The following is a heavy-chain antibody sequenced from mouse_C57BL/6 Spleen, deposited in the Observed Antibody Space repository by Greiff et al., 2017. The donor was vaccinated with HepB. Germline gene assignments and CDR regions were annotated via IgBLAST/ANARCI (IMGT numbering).Heavy chain of an antibody. CDR3: ARWGITTVVATPFAY. CDR1: GYTFTGYW. CDR2: ILPGSGST. J-gene: IGHJ3*01. D-gene: IGHD1-1*01. Sequence: QVQLQQSGAELMKPGASVKLSCKATGYTFTGYWIEWVKQRPGHGLEWLGEILPGSGSTNYNEKFKGKATFTADTSSNTAYMQLSSLTTEDSAIYYCARWGITTVVATPFAYWGQGTLVTVSA. V-gene: IGHV1-9*01.